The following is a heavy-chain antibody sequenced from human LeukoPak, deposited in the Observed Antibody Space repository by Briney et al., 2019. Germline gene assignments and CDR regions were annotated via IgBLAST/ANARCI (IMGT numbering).Heavy chain of an antibody. CDR3: ARVGYSSGWYGGAVDY. D-gene: IGHD6-19*01. V-gene: IGHV4-4*02. CDR1: GGSISSSNW. CDR2: IYHSGST. J-gene: IGHJ4*02. Sequence: SGTLSLTCAVSGGSISSSNWWSWVRQPPGKGLEWIGEIYHSGSTNYNPSLKSRVTISVDKSKNQFSLKLSSVTAADTAVYYCARVGYSSGWYGGAVDYWGQGTLVTVSS.